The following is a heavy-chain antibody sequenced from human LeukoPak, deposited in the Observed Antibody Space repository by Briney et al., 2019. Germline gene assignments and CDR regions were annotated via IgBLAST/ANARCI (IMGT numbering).Heavy chain of an antibody. CDR1: GGTFSSYA. V-gene: IGHV1-69*13. D-gene: IGHD3-3*01. J-gene: IGHJ4*02. Sequence: SVKVSCKASGGTFSSYAISWVRQAPGQGLEWMGGIIPIFGTANYAQKFQGRVTITADESTSTAYMELSSLRSEDTAVYYCATGVTIFGVVIIPLVYWGQGTLVTVSS. CDR3: ATGVTIFGVVIIPLVY. CDR2: IIPIFGTA.